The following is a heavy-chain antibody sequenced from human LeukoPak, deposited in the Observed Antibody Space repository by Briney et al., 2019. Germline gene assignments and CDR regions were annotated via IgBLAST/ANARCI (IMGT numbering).Heavy chain of an antibody. J-gene: IGHJ4*02. V-gene: IGHV3-15*01. CDR3: ILWFGELLDY. Sequence: GGSLRLSCAASGFTFSNAWMSWVRQAPGKGLEWVGRIKSKTDGGTTDYAAPVKGRFTTSRDDSKNTLYLQMNSLKTEDTAVYYCILWFGELLDYWGQGTLVTVSS. CDR1: GFTFSNAW. D-gene: IGHD3-10*01. CDR2: IKSKTDGGTT.